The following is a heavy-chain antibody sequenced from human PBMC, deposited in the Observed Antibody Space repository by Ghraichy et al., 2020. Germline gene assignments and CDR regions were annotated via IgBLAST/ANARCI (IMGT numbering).Heavy chain of an antibody. CDR3: ARVEYYGSGSYYQYYYYYYGMDV. Sequence: SVMVSCKASGGTFSSYAISWVRQAPGQGLEWMGRIIPILGIANYAQKFQGRVTITADKSTSTAYMELSSLRSEDTAVYYCARVEYYGSGSYYQYYYYYYGMDVWGQGTTVTVSS. CDR2: IIPILGIA. V-gene: IGHV1-69*04. D-gene: IGHD3-10*01. J-gene: IGHJ6*02. CDR1: GGTFSSYA.